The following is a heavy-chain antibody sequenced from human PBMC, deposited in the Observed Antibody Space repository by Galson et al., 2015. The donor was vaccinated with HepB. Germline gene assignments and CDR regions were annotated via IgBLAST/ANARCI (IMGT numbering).Heavy chain of an antibody. V-gene: IGHV3-15*01. CDR2: IKSKTDGGTT. CDR3: TTGVEEVPFDY. D-gene: IGHD3-16*01. Sequence: SLRLSCAASGFTFSNAWMSWVRQAPGKGLEWVGRIKSKTDGGTTDYAAPVKGRFTISRDDSKNTLYLQMNSLKTEDTAVYYCTTGVEEVPFDYWGQGTLVTVSS. CDR1: GFTFSNAW. J-gene: IGHJ4*02.